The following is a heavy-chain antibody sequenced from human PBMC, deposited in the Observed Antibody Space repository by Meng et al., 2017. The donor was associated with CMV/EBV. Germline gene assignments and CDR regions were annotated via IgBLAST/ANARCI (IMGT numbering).Heavy chain of an antibody. CDR1: GGSFSGYY. D-gene: IGHD2-15*01. J-gene: IGHJ4*02. V-gene: IGHV4-34*01. CDR3: ARLGGSIVVSDY. CDR2: INHSGST. Sequence: TCAVYGGSFSGYYWSWIRQPPGKGLEWIGEINHSGSTNYNPSLKSRVTISVDTSKNQFSVKLSSVTAADTAVYYCARLGGSIVVSDYWGQGTLVTVSS.